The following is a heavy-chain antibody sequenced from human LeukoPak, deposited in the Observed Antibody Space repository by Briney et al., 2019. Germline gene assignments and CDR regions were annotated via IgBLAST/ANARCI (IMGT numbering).Heavy chain of an antibody. CDR3: ATKQWLAPPPDS. CDR1: AFTFSKYW. Sequence: PGGSLRLSCAASAFTFSKYWMLWVRQAPGKGLESVSRINTDGTVTTYADPVKGRFTVSRDNADNTMFLQMNSVRDEDTAVYYCATKQWLAPPPDSWGQGPPVTVSS. D-gene: IGHD6-19*01. CDR2: INTDGTVT. J-gene: IGHJ4*02. V-gene: IGHV3-74*01.